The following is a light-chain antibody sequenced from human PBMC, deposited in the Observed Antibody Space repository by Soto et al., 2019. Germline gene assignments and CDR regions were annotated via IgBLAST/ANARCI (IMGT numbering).Light chain of an antibody. CDR2: EVS. Sequence: QSVLTQPPSVSGSPGQSVSISCTGTRSVIGSYDRVSWYQQPPGTAPRLMIYEVSNRPSGVPDRFSGSKSGNTASLTISGLQPEDETDYDSTSFTTRKTYDFGTGTKVTVL. J-gene: IGLJ1*01. CDR1: RSVIGSYDR. CDR3: TSFTTRKTYD. V-gene: IGLV2-18*02.